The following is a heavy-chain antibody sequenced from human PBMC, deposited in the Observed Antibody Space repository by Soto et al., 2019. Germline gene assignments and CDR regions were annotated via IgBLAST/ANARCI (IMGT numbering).Heavy chain of an antibody. CDR2: INHSGST. Sequence: SETLSLTCTVSGGSISSYYWSWIRQPPGKGLEWIGEINHSGSTNYNPSLKSRVTISVDTSKNQFSLKLSSVTAADTAVYYCARGHIVVVPAAMSAEYFQHWGQGTLVTVSS. CDR1: GGSISSYY. V-gene: IGHV4-34*01. J-gene: IGHJ1*01. D-gene: IGHD2-2*01. CDR3: ARGHIVVVPAAMSAEYFQH.